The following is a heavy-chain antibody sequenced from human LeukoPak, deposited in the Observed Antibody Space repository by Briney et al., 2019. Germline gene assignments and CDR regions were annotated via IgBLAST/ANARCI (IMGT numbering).Heavy chain of an antibody. J-gene: IGHJ4*02. Sequence: GGSLPLSCPASGFPFSSYAMHWVRQAPGKGLGWVAVISYDGSNKYYADSAKGRFTISRQNSKNTLYLQMNSLRAEDTAVYYCAREGNMGYFDYWGQGTLVTVSS. CDR2: ISYDGSNK. D-gene: IGHD2/OR15-2a*01. CDR3: AREGNMGYFDY. CDR1: GFPFSSYA. V-gene: IGHV3-30-3*01.